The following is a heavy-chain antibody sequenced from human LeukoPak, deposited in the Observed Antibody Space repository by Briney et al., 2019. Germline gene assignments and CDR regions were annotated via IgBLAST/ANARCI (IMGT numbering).Heavy chain of an antibody. D-gene: IGHD3-3*01. V-gene: IGHV3-74*01. CDR1: GFTFSSYW. J-gene: IGHJ4*02. CDR2: IKNDGSST. CDR3: ARDAFGVDKSPF. Sequence: GGSLRLSCAASGFTFSSYWMHWVRQAPGKGLVWVSRIKNDGSSTSYADSVKGRFTISRDNAKNTLYLQMNSLRVEDTAEYYCARDAFGVDKSPFWGQGTLVTVSS.